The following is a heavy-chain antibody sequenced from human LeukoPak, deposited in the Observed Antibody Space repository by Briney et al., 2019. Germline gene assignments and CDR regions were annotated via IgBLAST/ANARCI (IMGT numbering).Heavy chain of an antibody. CDR2: INHSGST. V-gene: IGHV4-34*01. CDR1: GGSFSGYY. Sequence: PSETLSLTCAVYGGSFSGYYWSWIRQPPGKGLEWIGEINHSGSTNYNPSLKSRVTISVDTSKSQFSLKLSSVTAADTAVYYCARGRGYSYGFYWGQGTLVTVSS. J-gene: IGHJ4*02. D-gene: IGHD5-18*01. CDR3: ARGRGYSYGFY.